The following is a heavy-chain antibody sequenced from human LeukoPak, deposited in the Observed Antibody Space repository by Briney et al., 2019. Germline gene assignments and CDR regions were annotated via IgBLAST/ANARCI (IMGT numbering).Heavy chain of an antibody. V-gene: IGHV3-15*01. D-gene: IGHD6-13*01. Sequence: PGGSLRLSCAASGFSFSDAWMSWVRQIPGKGLEWVGRIKSKTDGGTTDYAAPVKGRFTISRDDSKNTLYLQMNSLKTEDTAVYYCTTIRDSSSWYSYYYYYYMDVWGKGTTVTISS. CDR1: GFSFSDAW. J-gene: IGHJ6*03. CDR3: TTIRDSSSWYSYYYYYYMDV. CDR2: IKSKTDGGTT.